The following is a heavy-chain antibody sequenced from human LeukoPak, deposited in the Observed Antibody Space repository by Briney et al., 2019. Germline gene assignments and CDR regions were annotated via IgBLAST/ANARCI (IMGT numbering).Heavy chain of an antibody. Sequence: GGSLRLSCAASGFTFSSYEMNWVRQAPGKGLEWVSYISSSGSTIYYADSVKGRFTISRDNAKNSLYLQMNSLRAEDTAVYYCARTDYNNPFDYWGQGTLVTVSS. D-gene: IGHD4-11*01. CDR1: GFTFSSYE. V-gene: IGHV3-48*03. CDR2: ISSSGSTI. J-gene: IGHJ4*02. CDR3: ARTDYNNPFDY.